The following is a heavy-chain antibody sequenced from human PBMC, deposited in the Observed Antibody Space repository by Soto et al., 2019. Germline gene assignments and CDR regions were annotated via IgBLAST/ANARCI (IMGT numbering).Heavy chain of an antibody. CDR2: IIPIFGTA. CDR1: GGTFSSYA. D-gene: IGHD2-15*01. CDR3: ARADFPPKDIVSYYGMDV. Sequence: QVQLVQSGAEVKKPGSSVKVSCKASGGTFSSYAISWVRQAPGQGLEWMGGIIPIFGTANYAQKFQGRVTVTADESTSTAYMELSSLRSEDTAVYYCARADFPPKDIVSYYGMDVWGQGTTVTVSS. V-gene: IGHV1-69*12. J-gene: IGHJ6*02.